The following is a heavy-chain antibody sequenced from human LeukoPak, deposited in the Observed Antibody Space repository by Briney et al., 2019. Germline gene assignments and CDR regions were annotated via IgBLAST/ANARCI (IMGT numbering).Heavy chain of an antibody. V-gene: IGHV4-39*01. CDR1: GGSISSSRYY. D-gene: IGHD3-22*01. J-gene: IGHJ4*02. Sequence: SETLSLTCTVSGGSISSSRYYWGWIRQPPGKGLEWIGSLYYSESIYFNPSLKSRLTISVGTSKNQFSLKLSSVTAADTAVYYCARHGYSDSSDYALDHWGQGTLVTVSS. CDR3: ARHGYSDSSDYALDH. CDR2: LYYSESI.